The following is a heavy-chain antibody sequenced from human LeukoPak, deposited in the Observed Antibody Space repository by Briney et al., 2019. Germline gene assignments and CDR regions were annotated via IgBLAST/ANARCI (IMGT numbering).Heavy chain of an antibody. CDR2: ISYDGSNK. CDR1: GFTFSSYA. V-gene: IGHV3-30*18. D-gene: IGHD6-13*01. J-gene: IGHJ4*02. CDR3: AKDQGYSSSGDYFDY. Sequence: GGSLRLSCAASGFTFSSYALSWVRQAPGKGLEWVAVISYDGSNKYYADSVKGRFTISRDNSKNTLYLQMNSLRAEDTAVYYCAKDQGYSSSGDYFDYWGQGTLVTVSS.